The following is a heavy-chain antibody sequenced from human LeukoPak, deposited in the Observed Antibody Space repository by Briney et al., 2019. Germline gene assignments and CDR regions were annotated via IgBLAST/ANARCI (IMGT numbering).Heavy chain of an antibody. CDR3: ARSMFNTLDIRDDY. V-gene: IGHV1-18*01. J-gene: IGHJ4*02. D-gene: IGHD3-10*02. Sequence: ASVKVSCKASGYTFTSYGISWVRQAPGQGLEWMGWISAYNGNTNYAQKLQGRVTMTTDTSTSTACMELRSLRSDDTAVYYCARSMFNTLDIRDDYWGQGTLVTVSS. CDR2: ISAYNGNT. CDR1: GYTFTSYG.